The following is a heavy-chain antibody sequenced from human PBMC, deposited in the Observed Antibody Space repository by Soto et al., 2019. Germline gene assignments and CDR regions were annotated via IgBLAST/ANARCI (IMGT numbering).Heavy chain of an antibody. Sequence: SVKVFCKASGGTFITYIITWLRQAPGQGLEWMGGIIPISGSANYTQKFHDRVTITADKSTRTAYMELSSLYSEDTAVYYCAGVVVQAAATPDSYYYCLDFWGQGTTVTVSS. V-gene: IGHV1-69*06. CDR3: AGVVVQAAATPDSYYYCLDF. CDR2: IIPISGSA. CDR1: GGTFITYI. D-gene: IGHD2-15*01. J-gene: IGHJ6*02.